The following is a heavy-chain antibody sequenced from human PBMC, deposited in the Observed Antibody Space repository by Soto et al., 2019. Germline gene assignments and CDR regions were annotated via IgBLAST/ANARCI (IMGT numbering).Heavy chain of an antibody. V-gene: IGHV3-30*03. J-gene: IGHJ6*02. Sequence: QVQLVESGGGVVQPGRSLRLSCAASGFTFSSYGMHWVRQAPGKGLEWVAVISYDGSNKYYADSVKGRFTISRDNSKNTLFLLMSSLRPDDTAIYYCARTRSSSDYYFYYGMDVWGQGTTVTVSS. CDR1: GFTFSSYG. CDR2: ISYDGSNK. CDR3: ARTRSSSDYYFYYGMDV.